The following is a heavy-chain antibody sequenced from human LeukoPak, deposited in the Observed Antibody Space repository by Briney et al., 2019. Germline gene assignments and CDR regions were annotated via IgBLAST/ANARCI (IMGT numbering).Heavy chain of an antibody. D-gene: IGHD6-13*01. J-gene: IGHJ4*02. V-gene: IGHV4-4*07. Sequence: SDTLSLTCTVFGGSITSHYWTWTRQPAGKGMEWIGRIYISGSTNYNPSLKSRVTMSVDTSNNQFSLNLSSVTAADTAVYYCARDTPPQHLVYWGQGILVTVSS. CDR3: ARDTPPQHLVY. CDR2: IYISGST. CDR1: GGSITSHY.